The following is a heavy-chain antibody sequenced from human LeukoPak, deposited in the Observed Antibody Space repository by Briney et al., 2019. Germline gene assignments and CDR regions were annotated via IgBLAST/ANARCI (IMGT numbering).Heavy chain of an antibody. Sequence: ASVKVSCKASGYTFTGYYMHWVRQAPGQGLEWMGWINPNSGGTNYAQKLQGRVTMIRDTSISTAYMELSRLRSDDTAVYYCARGPQYYYDSSGYSDYWGQGTLVTVSS. J-gene: IGHJ4*02. D-gene: IGHD3-22*01. CDR1: GYTFTGYY. CDR2: INPNSGGT. CDR3: ARGPQYYYDSSGYSDY. V-gene: IGHV1-2*02.